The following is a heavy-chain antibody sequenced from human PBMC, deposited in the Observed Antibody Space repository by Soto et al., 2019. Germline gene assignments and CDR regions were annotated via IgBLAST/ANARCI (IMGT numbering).Heavy chain of an antibody. Sequence: EVQLLESGGGLVQPGGSLRLSCAASGFTFNTYVMNWVRQAPGKGVEWVSTISYSADKTHYADSVKGRFTIARENSRDTLFLKMNTLSADDAAVYYCARRARTATTNWGAFDVWGQGTMVTVSS. D-gene: IGHD1-7*01. CDR2: ISYSADKT. CDR1: GFTFNTYV. J-gene: IGHJ3*01. CDR3: ARRARTATTNWGAFDV. V-gene: IGHV3-23*01.